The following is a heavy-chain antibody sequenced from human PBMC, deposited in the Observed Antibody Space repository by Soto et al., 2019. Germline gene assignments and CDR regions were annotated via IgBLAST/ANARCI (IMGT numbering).Heavy chain of an antibody. V-gene: IGHV1-2*02. D-gene: IGHD6-19*01. CDR2: INPNSGDT. J-gene: IGHJ4*02. CDR3: ARGGSSVWYGDY. Sequence: ASVKISCKASGYTFTGYYMHWVRQAPGQGLEWMGWINPNSGDTNYAQKFQGRVTMTRDTSISTGYMELSRLRSDDTAVYYCARGGSSVWYGDYWGQVILVTVSS. CDR1: GYTFTGYY.